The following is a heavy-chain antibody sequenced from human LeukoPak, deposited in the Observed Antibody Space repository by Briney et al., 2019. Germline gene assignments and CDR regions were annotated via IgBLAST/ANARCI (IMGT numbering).Heavy chain of an antibody. V-gene: IGHV1-46*01. J-gene: IGHJ4*02. CDR1: GYTFTSYY. Sequence: ASVKVSCKAAGYTFTSYYMHWVRQAPGQGLEWMGIINPSGGSTSYAQKFQGRVTMTRDTSTSTVYMELSSLRSEDTAVYYCARDEYDFWSGYYWVFDYWGQGTLVTVSS. CDR2: INPSGGST. CDR3: ARDEYDFWSGYYWVFDY. D-gene: IGHD3-3*01.